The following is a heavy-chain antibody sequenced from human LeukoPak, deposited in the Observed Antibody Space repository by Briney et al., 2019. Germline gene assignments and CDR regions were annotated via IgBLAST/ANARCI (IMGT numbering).Heavy chain of an antibody. CDR3: ARDAVVTGPFDY. Sequence: SVKVSCKASGGTFSSYTISWVRQAPGQGLEWMGRIIPILGIANYAQKFQGRVTITADKSTSTAYMELSSLRSEDTAVYYCARDAVVTGPFDYWGQGTLVTVSS. CDR2: IIPILGIA. V-gene: IGHV1-69*04. D-gene: IGHD6-19*01. CDR1: GGTFSSYT. J-gene: IGHJ4*02.